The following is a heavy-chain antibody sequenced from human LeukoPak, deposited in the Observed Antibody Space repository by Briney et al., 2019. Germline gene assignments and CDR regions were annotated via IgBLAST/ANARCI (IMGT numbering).Heavy chain of an antibody. CDR3: AREGMGIIVVVPAALRGIGWFDP. CDR2: INPNSGGT. V-gene: IGHV1-2*02. J-gene: IGHJ5*02. Sequence: ASVKVSCKASGYTFTGYYMHWVRQAPGQGLEWMGWINPNSGGTNYAQKFQGRVTMTRDTSISTAYMELSRLRSDDTAVYYCAREGMGIIVVVPAALRGIGWFDPWGQGTLVTVSS. CDR1: GYTFTGYY. D-gene: IGHD2-2*02.